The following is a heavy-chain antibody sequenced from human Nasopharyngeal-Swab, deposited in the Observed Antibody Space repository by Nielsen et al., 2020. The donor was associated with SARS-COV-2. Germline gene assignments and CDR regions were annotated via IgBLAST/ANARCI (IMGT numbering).Heavy chain of an antibody. V-gene: IGHV3-7*01. D-gene: IGHD4-17*01. CDR2: IKQDGSEK. CDR3: ARELTVTTWGHYYYYGMDV. J-gene: IGHJ6*02. Sequence: GESLKISCAASGFTFRNYWMSWVRQTPGKGLEWVANIKQDGSEKYYVDSVKGRFTISRDNAKNSLYLQMNSLRAEDTAVYYCARELTVTTWGHYYYYGMDVWGQGTTVTVSS. CDR1: GFTFRNYW.